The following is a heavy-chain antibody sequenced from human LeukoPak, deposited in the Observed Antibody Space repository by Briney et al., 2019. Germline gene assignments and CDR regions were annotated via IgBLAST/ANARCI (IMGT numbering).Heavy chain of an antibody. CDR2: INPNSGGT. D-gene: IGHD3-22*01. J-gene: IGHJ4*02. CDR1: GGTFSSYA. V-gene: IGHV1-2*02. CDR3: ARDSSGYSLNG. Sequence: ASVKVSCKASGGTFSSYAISWVRQAPGQGLEWMGWINPNSGGTNYAQKFQGRVTMTRDTSISTAYMELSRLRSDDTAVYYCARDSSGYSLNGWGQGTLVTVSS.